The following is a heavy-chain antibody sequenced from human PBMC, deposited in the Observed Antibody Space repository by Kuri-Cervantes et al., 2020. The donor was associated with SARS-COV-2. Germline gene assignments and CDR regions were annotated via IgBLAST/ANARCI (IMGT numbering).Heavy chain of an antibody. J-gene: IGHJ4*02. CDR2: ISYDGSDK. V-gene: IGHV3-30*16. CDR1: GLTFSNYA. CDR3: AKDRGDFWSGYVAQLRY. D-gene: IGHD3-3*01. Sequence: GGSLRLSCAVSGLTFSNYAIHWVRQAPGKGLEWVAIISYDGSDKNYADSVKGRFTISRDNSKNTLYLQMNSLRAENTAVYYCAKDRGDFWSGYVAQLRYWGQGTLVTVSS.